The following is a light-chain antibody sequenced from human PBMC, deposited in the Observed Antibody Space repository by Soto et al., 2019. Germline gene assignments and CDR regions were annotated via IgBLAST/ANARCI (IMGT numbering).Light chain of an antibody. V-gene: IGLV2-14*03. CDR3: SSFRSSSALVV. Sequence: QSALTQPASVSGSPGQSITISCTGTSSDIGNYNFVSWYQQHPGKPPKLLIYDVTLRPSGISTRFSGSKSDNTASLIISGLQTEDEADYYCSSFRSSSALVVFGGGTKLTVL. CDR2: DVT. CDR1: SSDIGNYNF. J-gene: IGLJ2*01.